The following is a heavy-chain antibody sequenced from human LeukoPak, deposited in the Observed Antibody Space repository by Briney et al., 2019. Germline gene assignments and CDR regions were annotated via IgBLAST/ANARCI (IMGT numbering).Heavy chain of an antibody. CDR1: GYTFTSYG. Sequence: ASVKVSCKASGYTFTSYGISWVLHAPGQGLEWMGWISAYNGNTNYAKKLQGRVTITTDTSTSTAYMGLRSLRSDDTAVYYCARGPVDDYFDYWGQGTLVTVSS. D-gene: IGHD2-2*01. CDR2: ISAYNGNT. CDR3: ARGPVDDYFDY. J-gene: IGHJ4*02. V-gene: IGHV1-18*01.